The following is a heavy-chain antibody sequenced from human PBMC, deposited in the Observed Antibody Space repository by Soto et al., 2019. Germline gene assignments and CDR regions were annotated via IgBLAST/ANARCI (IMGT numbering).Heavy chain of an antibody. CDR2: IYDSESA. J-gene: IGHJ4*02. V-gene: IGHV4-31*03. Sequence: QVQLQESGPGLVKPSQTLSLTCNVSGESISSGGYYWSWIRHHPGKGLEWIGYIYDSESAYYNPSLKSRVTISMDTSKTHFAMILSSVTGADTAVYYCARASSSSSAADYWGQGTLVTVSS. CDR3: ARASSSSSAADY. D-gene: IGHD6-6*01. CDR1: GESISSGGYY.